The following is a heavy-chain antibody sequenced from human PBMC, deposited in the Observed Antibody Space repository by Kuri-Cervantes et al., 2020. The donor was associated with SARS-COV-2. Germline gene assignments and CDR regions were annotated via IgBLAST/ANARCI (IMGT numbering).Heavy chain of an antibody. CDR3: ARDPGGYSYGYMWAFDI. Sequence: GESLKISCAASGSTFDDYGMSWVRQAPGKGLEWVSGINWNGGSTGYADSVKGRFTISRDNAKNSLYLQMNSLRAEDTALYYCARDPGGYSYGYMWAFDIWGQGTMVTVSS. J-gene: IGHJ3*02. V-gene: IGHV3-20*04. CDR2: INWNGGST. D-gene: IGHD5-18*01. CDR1: GSTFDDYG.